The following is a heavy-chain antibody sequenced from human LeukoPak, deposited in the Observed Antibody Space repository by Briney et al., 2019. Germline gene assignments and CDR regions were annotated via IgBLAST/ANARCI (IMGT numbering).Heavy chain of an antibody. J-gene: IGHJ4*02. D-gene: IGHD6-19*01. CDR1: GFTFSTYS. V-gene: IGHV3-21*01. CDR3: ATDGQSSGWYGFDY. Sequence: GGSLRLSCAASGFTFSTYSMNWVRQAPGKGLEWVASITSPVGHIYYADSLKGRITISRDNAKSSLYLLMNSLRAGDTAVYYCATDGQSSGWYGFDYWGQGTLVTVSS. CDR2: ITSPVGHI.